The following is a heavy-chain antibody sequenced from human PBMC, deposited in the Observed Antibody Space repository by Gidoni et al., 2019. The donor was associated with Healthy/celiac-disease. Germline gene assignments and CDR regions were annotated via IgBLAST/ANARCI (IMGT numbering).Heavy chain of an antibody. CDR2: IYWDDDK. V-gene: IGHV2-5*02. Sequence: QITLKESGPTLVKPTQTLTLTCTFSGFSLSTSGVGVGWIRQPPGKALEWRALIYWDDDKRYSPSLKSRLTITKDTSKNQVVLTMTNMDPVDTATYYCAHRDTAMTGYGMDVWGQGTTVTVSS. CDR1: GFSLSTSGVG. CDR3: AHRDTAMTGYGMDV. J-gene: IGHJ6*02. D-gene: IGHD5-18*01.